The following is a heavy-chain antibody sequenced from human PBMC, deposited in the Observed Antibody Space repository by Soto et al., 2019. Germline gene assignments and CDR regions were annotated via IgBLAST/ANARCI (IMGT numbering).Heavy chain of an antibody. CDR1: GDSVNSGNYY. V-gene: IGHV4-61*01. CDR3: ARVPVDTYMIYGSYP. CDR2: IYYSGNT. Sequence: SETLSLTCTVSGDSVNSGNYYWSWMRQPPGKGLEWIGHIYYSGNTNYSPSLKSRIIISLDTTNNQFSLSLNSVTAADTAVYYCARVPVDTYMIYGSYPWGQGTLVTVAS. J-gene: IGHJ5*02. D-gene: IGHD3-16*01.